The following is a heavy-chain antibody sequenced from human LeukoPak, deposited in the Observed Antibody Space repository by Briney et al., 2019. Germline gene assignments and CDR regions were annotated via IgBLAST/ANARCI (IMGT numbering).Heavy chain of an antibody. CDR3: VRAKGPVRGSRDAFDI. CDR2: IYTSGST. J-gene: IGHJ3*02. Sequence: PSETLSLTCTVSGGSISSYYWSWIRQPAGKGLEWIGRIYTSGSTNYNPSLKSRVTMSVDTSKNQFSLKLSSVTAADTAVYYCVRAKGPVRGSRDAFDIWGQGTMVTVSS. CDR1: GGSISSYY. D-gene: IGHD3-10*01. V-gene: IGHV4-4*07.